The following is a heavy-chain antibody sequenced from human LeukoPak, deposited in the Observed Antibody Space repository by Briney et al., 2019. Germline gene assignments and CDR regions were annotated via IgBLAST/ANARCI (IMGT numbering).Heavy chain of an antibody. Sequence: GGSLRLSCAASGFTFSSYWMSWVRQAPGKGLEWVANIKQDGSEKYYVDSVKGRFTISRDNAKNSLYLQMNSLRAEDTAVYYCARADRGQQLTLYYYYYMDVWGKGTTVTVSS. D-gene: IGHD6-13*01. J-gene: IGHJ6*03. V-gene: IGHV3-7*01. CDR2: IKQDGSEK. CDR3: ARADRGQQLTLYYYYYMDV. CDR1: GFTFSSYW.